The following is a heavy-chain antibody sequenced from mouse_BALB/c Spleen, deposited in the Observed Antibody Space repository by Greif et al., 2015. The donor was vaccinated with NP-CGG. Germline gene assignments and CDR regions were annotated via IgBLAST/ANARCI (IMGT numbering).Heavy chain of an antibody. J-gene: IGHJ3*01. V-gene: IGHV1-54*01. CDR2: INPGSGGT. CDR1: GYAFTNYL. CDR3: ARTAYYDYDEAWFAY. D-gene: IGHD2-4*01. Sequence: VQLQQSGAELVRPGTSVKVSCKASGYAFTNYLIEWVKQRPGQGLEWIGVINPGSGGTNYNEKFKGKATLTADKSSSTAYMQLSSLTSDDSAVYFCARTAYYDYDEAWFAYWGQGTLVTVSA.